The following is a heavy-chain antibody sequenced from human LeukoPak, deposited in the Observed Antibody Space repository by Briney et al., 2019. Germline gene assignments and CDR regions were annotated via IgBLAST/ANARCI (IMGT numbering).Heavy chain of an antibody. Sequence: GGSLRLSCAASGFTFSSYWMHWVRQAPGKGLVWVSRINSDGSTTTYADSVRGRFTISRDNAKSTLYLQMNSLRAEDTAVYYCARFYCSSTSCLEDYWGQGTLVTVSS. CDR2: INSDGSTT. CDR1: GFTFSSYW. V-gene: IGHV3-74*01. D-gene: IGHD2-2*01. CDR3: ARFYCSSTSCLEDY. J-gene: IGHJ4*02.